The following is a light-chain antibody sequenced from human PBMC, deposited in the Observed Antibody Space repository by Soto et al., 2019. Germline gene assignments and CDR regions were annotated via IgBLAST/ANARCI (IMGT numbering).Light chain of an antibody. V-gene: IGKV1-33*01. CDR1: QDISNY. CDR2: DAS. J-gene: IGKJ5*01. CDR3: QQYDNLYT. Sequence: DIPMTQSPSSLSASVGDRVTIPFQASQDISNYLNWYQQKPGKAPKLLIYDASNLETGVPSRFSGSGSGTDFTFTISSLQPEDIAAYYCQQYDNLYTFGQGTRLEIK.